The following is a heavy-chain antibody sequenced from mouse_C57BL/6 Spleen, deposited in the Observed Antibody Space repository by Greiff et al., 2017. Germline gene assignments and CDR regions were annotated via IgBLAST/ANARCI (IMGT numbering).Heavy chain of an antibody. D-gene: IGHD1-1*01. CDR1: GYSFTGYY. Sequence: EVQLQQSGPELVKPGASVKISCKASGYSFTGYYMNWVKQSPEKSLEWIGEINPSTGGTTYNQKFKAKATLTVDKSSSTAYMQLKSLTSEDSAVYYCARYYYGSSQFDYWGQGTTLTVSS. J-gene: IGHJ2*01. V-gene: IGHV1-42*01. CDR2: INPSTGGT. CDR3: ARYYYGSSQFDY.